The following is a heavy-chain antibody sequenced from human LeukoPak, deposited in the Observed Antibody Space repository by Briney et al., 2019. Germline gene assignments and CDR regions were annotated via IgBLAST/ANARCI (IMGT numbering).Heavy chain of an antibody. J-gene: IGHJ4*02. D-gene: IGHD7-27*01. CDR3: AALAGVQGLASDRRDYFDS. Sequence: SVKVSCKASAFTFTSSAVKWVRQARGQRLEWIGWIVLGSGNTNYAQQFQERVTITRDLSTSSTYLELSSLRSEDTAVYYCAALAGVQGLASDRRDYFDSWGQGTLVTVSS. CDR1: AFTFTSSA. CDR2: IVLGSGNT. V-gene: IGHV1-58*01.